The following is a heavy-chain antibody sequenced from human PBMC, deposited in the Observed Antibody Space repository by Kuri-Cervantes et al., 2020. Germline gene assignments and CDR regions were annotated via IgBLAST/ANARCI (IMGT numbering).Heavy chain of an antibody. J-gene: IGHJ6*02. CDR2: ISSSSSYI. Sequence: GESLKISCAASGFTFGSYSMNWVRQAPGKGLEWVSSISSSSSYIYYADSVKGRFTISRDNAKNSLYLQMNSLRAEDTAVYYCARDSGVWFGDYYYGMEVWGQGTTVTVSS. V-gene: IGHV3-21*01. D-gene: IGHD3-10*01. CDR1: GFTFGSYS. CDR3: ARDSGVWFGDYYYGMEV.